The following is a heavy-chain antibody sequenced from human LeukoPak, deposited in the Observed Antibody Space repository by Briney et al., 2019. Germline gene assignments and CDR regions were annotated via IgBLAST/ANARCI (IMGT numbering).Heavy chain of an antibody. D-gene: IGHD3-3*01. J-gene: IGHJ4*02. CDR3: AKDYDFWSGYYPL. V-gene: IGHV3-23*01. Sequence: GGSLRLSCAASGFTFSSYTMSWVRQAPGKGLEWVSTITTSDGNTYYADPVKGRFTVSRDNSKNTLFLQMTSLRGEDTAVYYCAKDYDFWSGYYPLWGQGTLVTVSS. CDR2: ITTSDGNT. CDR1: GFTFSSYT.